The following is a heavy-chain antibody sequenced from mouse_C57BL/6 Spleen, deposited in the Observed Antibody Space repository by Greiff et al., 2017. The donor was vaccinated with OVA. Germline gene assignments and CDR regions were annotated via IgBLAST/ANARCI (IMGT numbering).Heavy chain of an antibody. CDR2: INSDGGST. CDR1: EYEFPSHD. Sequence: EVQRVESGGGLVQPGESLKLSCESNEYEFPSHDMSWVRKTPEKRLELVAAINSDGGSTYYPDTMERRFIISRDNTKKTLYLQMSSLRSEDTALYYCARRGYYGNYVDWYFDVWGTGTTVTVSS. D-gene: IGHD2-1*01. CDR3: ARRGYYGNYVDWYFDV. J-gene: IGHJ1*03. V-gene: IGHV5-2*01.